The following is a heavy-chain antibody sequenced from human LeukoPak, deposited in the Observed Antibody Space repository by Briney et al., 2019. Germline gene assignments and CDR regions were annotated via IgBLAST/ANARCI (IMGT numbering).Heavy chain of an antibody. CDR3: AKAFGDYEATLTDY. D-gene: IGHD4-17*01. V-gene: IGHV3-30*02. CDR2: IRYDGSNK. J-gene: IGHJ4*02. Sequence: GVSLRLSCAASGFTFSSYGMHWVRQAPGKGLEWVAFIRYDGSNKYYADSVKGRFTISRDNSKNTLYLQMNSLRAEDTAVYYCAKAFGDYEATLTDYWGQGTLVTVSS. CDR1: GFTFSSYG.